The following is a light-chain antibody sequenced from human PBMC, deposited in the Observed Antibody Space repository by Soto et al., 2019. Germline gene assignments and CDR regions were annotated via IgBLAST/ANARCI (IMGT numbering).Light chain of an antibody. CDR1: QSVSSSY. J-gene: IGKJ2*01. Sequence: EIVLTQSPGTLSLSPGERATLSCRASQSVSSSYLAWYQQKPGQAPRLLIYGASSRATGIPDRFSGSGSGTDFTLTISRLEREDFAGYYCQQYGSSPRTFGQGTKLEIK. V-gene: IGKV3-20*01. CDR2: GAS. CDR3: QQYGSSPRT.